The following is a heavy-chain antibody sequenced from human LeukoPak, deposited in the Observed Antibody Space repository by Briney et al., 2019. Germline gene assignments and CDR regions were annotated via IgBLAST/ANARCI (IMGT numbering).Heavy chain of an antibody. V-gene: IGHV1-2*02. CDR1: GYSFTDYY. Sequence: ASVKVSCKASGYSFTDYYMHWVRQAPGQGLESKGWINPDSGGTNYPQKFQGRVTMTRDTSISTAYMELSRLRSDDTAVYYCARGGHYYSYSMDVWGKGTTVTVSS. CDR2: INPDSGGT. CDR3: ARGGHYYSYSMDV. J-gene: IGHJ6*03.